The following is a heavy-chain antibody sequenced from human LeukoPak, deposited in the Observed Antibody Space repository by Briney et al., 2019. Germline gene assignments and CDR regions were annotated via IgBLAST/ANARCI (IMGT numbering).Heavy chain of an antibody. V-gene: IGHV4-59*01. CDR2: IYYSGST. D-gene: IGHD6-19*01. J-gene: IGHJ4*02. Sequence: KPSETLSLTCTVSGGSISSYYWSWIRQPPGKGLEWIGYIYYSGSTNYNPSLKSRVTISVDTSKNQFSLKLSSVTAADTAVYYCARFSTGGWFVYWGQGTLVTVSS. CDR1: GGSISSYY. CDR3: ARFSTGGWFVY.